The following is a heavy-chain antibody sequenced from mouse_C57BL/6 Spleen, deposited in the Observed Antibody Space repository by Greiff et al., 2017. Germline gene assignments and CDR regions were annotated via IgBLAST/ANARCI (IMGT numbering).Heavy chain of an antibody. CDR3: VRSVVALHWYFDV. D-gene: IGHD1-1*01. CDR2: IRSKSNNYAT. V-gene: IGHV10-1*01. J-gene: IGHJ1*03. Sequence: EVQLVESGGGLVQPKGSLKLSYAASGFSFNPYAMNWVRQAPGKGLEWVARIRSKSNNYATYYADSVKDRFTISRDDSESMLYLQMNNLKTEDTAMYYCVRSVVALHWYFDVWGTGTTVTVSS. CDR1: GFSFNPYA.